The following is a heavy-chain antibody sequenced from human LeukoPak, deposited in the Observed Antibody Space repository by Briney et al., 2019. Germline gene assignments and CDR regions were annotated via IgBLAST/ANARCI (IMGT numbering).Heavy chain of an antibody. V-gene: IGHV5-51*01. J-gene: IGHJ6*03. CDR1: GYTFSNYW. D-gene: IGHD1-1*01. CDR2: IYPGDSDT. CDR3: ARLGTPYYYMDV. Sequence: GESLKISCQGSGYTFSNYWIAWVRHMPGNCPELIGIIYPGDSDTKYSPSFQGQVSISADKSSNTAYLQWSSVKASDTAIYYCARLGTPYYYMDVWGRGTTVTVSS.